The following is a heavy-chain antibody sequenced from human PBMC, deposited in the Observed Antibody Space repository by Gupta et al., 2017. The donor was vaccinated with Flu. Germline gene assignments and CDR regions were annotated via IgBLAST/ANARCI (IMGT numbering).Heavy chain of an antibody. CDR2: INHSGST. D-gene: IGHD6-19*01. V-gene: IGHV4-34*01. Sequence: DGLEWIGEINHSGSTNYNPSLKSRVTISVDTSKNQFSLKLSSVTAADTAVYYCARGRLGGWSRAWFDPWGQGTLVTVSS. CDR3: ARGRLGGWSRAWFDP. J-gene: IGHJ5*02.